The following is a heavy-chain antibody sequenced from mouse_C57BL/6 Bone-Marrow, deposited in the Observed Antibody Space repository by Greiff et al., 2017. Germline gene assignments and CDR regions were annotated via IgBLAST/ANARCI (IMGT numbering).Heavy chain of an antibody. CDR2: INPSSGYP. CDR1: GYTFPSYW. V-gene: IGHV1-7*01. J-gene: IGHJ3*01. CDR3: ARGLRLLFAY. Sequence: QVQLKQSGAELAKPGASVKLSCKASGYTFPSYWMHWVKQRPGQGLEWIGYINPSSGYPKYNQKFKDKDTLTADKSSSTAYMQLSSLTYGDSAVXYCARGLRLLFAYWGQGTLVTVSA. D-gene: IGHD3-2*02.